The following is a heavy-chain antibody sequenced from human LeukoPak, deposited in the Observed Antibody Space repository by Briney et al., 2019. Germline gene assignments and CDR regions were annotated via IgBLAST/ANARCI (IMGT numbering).Heavy chain of an antibody. Sequence: AGGSLRLSCAASGFTFNNYDMHWVRQAPGKGLEWVAFIRYDGSNKYYTDSVKGRFTISRDDSKNTLYLQMNTLRPEDTAVYYCVNRYFDYWGQGTLATVSS. CDR2: IRYDGSNK. V-gene: IGHV3-30*02. CDR3: VNRYFDY. CDR1: GFTFNNYD. J-gene: IGHJ4*02.